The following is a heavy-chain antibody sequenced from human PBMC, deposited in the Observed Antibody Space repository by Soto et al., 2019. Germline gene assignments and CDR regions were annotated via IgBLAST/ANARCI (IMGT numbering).Heavy chain of an antibody. D-gene: IGHD2-15*01. CDR1: GGSISSYY. Sequence: SETLSLTCTVSGGSISSYYWSWIRQPPGKGLEWIGYIYYSGSTNYNPSLKSRVTISVDTSKNQFSLKLSSVTAADTAVYYCASTTQVLRRGAFDIWGQGTLVTVSS. CDR2: IYYSGST. J-gene: IGHJ3*02. V-gene: IGHV4-59*01. CDR3: ASTTQVLRRGAFDI.